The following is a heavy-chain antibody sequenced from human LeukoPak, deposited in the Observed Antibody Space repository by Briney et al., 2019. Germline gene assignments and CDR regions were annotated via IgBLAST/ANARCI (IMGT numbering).Heavy chain of an antibody. CDR2: INHSGST. CDR1: GGPFSDNY. D-gene: IGHD3-22*01. CDR3: ARSPVLVYESGGYYYFDH. J-gene: IGHJ4*02. V-gene: IGHV4-34*01. Sequence: SETLSLTCAVYGGPFSDNYWSWIRQAPGKGLEWIGDINHSGSTNYNPSLKSRVTISVDTSKNQFSLKLSSVTATDTAVYYCARSPVLVYESGGYYYFDHWGQGTLVTVSS.